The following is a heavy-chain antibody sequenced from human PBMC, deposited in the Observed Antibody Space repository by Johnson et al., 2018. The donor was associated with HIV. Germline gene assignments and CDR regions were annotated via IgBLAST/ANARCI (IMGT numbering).Heavy chain of an antibody. J-gene: IGHJ3*01. CDR1: GFTFSSYG. Sequence: QVQLVESGGGVVQPGRSLRLSCAASGFTFSSYGMHWVRQAPGKGLEWVAVIWYDGSNKYYADSVKGRFTISRDNSKNTLYLQMNSLRAEDTAVYYCARDSSPTSYYDSSDAFDVWGQGTMVTVSS. CDR3: ARDSSPTSYYDSSDAFDV. D-gene: IGHD3-22*01. CDR2: IWYDGSNK. V-gene: IGHV3-33*01.